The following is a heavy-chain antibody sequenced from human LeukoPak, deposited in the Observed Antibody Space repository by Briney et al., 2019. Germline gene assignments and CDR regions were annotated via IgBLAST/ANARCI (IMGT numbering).Heavy chain of an antibody. D-gene: IGHD2-21*02. CDR3: AKDLLFPKFGSES. V-gene: IGHV3-23*01. Sequence: GGSLRLSCAASGFTFTRYALSWVRQAPGKGLEWVSAISISGDGTYYAGSVKGRFTISRDNSRNMLSLQMNSLTTEDTAVYYCAKDLLFPKFGSESWGQGTLVTVSS. CDR1: GFTFTRYA. CDR2: ISISGDGT. J-gene: IGHJ5*02.